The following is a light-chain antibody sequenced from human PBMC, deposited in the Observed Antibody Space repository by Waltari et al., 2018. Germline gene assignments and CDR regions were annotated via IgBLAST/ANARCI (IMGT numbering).Light chain of an antibody. V-gene: IGKV3-20*01. CDR1: QSLSLPY. CDR2: GAH. Sequence: EIVLTQSPGTLSLSPGERANLPCRASQSLSLPYLAWYHQKPGPAPRLLIYGAHSRATGIPDRFSGSGSGTYFTLTISRLESEDFAVYYFQQYGNTTWTFGQGTKVEIK. CDR3: QQYGNTTWT. J-gene: IGKJ1*01.